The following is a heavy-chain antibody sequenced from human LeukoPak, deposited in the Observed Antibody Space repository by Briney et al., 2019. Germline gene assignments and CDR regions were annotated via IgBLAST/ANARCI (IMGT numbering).Heavy chain of an antibody. J-gene: IGHJ4*02. D-gene: IGHD3-22*01. Sequence: SVKVSCKASGGTFSSYAISWVRQAPGQGLEWMGGIIPIFGTANYAQKFQGRVTITTDESTSTAYMELSSLRSEDTAVYYCARSAPYYHDSSGYYFGPRPFGYWGQGTLVTVSS. CDR3: ARSAPYYHDSSGYYFGPRPFGY. V-gene: IGHV1-69*05. CDR1: GGTFSSYA. CDR2: IIPIFGTA.